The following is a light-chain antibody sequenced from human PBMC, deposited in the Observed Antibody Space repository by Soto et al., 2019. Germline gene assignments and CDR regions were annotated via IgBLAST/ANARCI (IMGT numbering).Light chain of an antibody. CDR1: QSISSW. CDR2: DAS. V-gene: IGKV1-5*01. J-gene: IGKJ1*01. Sequence: DIQMTQSTSTLSASVGDRVTITFRASQSISSWLAWYQQKPGKSPKLLIYDASSLESGVPSRFSGSGSGTEFTLTISSLQPDDFATYYCQHYNSYSEAFGQGSKVDIK. CDR3: QHYNSYSEA.